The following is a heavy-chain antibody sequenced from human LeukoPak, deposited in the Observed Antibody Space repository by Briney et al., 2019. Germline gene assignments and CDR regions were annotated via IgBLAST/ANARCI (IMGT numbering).Heavy chain of an antibody. CDR1: GFTFSSYG. CDR2: ISYDGSNK. V-gene: IGHV3-30*18. J-gene: IGHJ4*02. Sequence: GGSLRLSCAASGFTFSSYGMHWVRQAPGKGLEWVAVISYDGSNKYYADSVKGRFTIPRDNSKNTLYLQMNSLRAEDTAVYYCAKDLGVYCSGGSCYSTDYWGQGTLVTVSS. CDR3: AKDLGVYCSGGSCYSTDY. D-gene: IGHD2-15*01.